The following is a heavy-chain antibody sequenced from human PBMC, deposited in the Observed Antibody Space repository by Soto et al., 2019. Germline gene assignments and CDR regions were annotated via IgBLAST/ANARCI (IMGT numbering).Heavy chain of an antibody. CDR1: GGSISSYY. V-gene: IGHV4-59*08. Sequence: PSETLSLTCTVSGGSISSYYWSWILQPPGKGLEWIGYIYYSGSTNYNPSLKSRVTISVDTSKNQFSLKLSSVTAADTAVYYCARYEVREDYYGSVIASTGENWFDPWGQGTLVTVSS. CDR2: IYYSGST. CDR3: ARYEVREDYYGSVIASTGENWFDP. J-gene: IGHJ5*02. D-gene: IGHD3-10*01.